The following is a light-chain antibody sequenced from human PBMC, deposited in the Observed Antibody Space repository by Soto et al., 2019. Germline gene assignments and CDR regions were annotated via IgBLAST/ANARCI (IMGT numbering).Light chain of an antibody. CDR2: DDS. J-gene: IGLJ1*01. V-gene: IGLV3-21*02. CDR3: QVWESGRGV. CDR1: SIGGKS. Sequence: SYELTQPPSVSVAPGQTARITCGGNSIGGKSVHWYQQKPGQAPVLVVYDDSDRPSGIPERFSGSNSVNTATLTISRVAAGDEADYYCQVWESGRGVFGTGTKVT.